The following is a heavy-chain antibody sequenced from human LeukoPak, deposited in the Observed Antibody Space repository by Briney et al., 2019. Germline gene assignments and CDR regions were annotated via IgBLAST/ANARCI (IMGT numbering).Heavy chain of an antibody. D-gene: IGHD1-1*01. CDR3: ARTGNPATGDY. V-gene: IGHV3-53*01. Sequence: GGSLRLSCAASGFTFSSYGMSWVRQAPGKGLEWVSVIYSGGSTYYADSVKGRFTISRDNSKNTLYLQMNSLRAEDTAVYYCARTGNPATGDYWGQGTLVTVSS. CDR2: IYSGGST. J-gene: IGHJ4*02. CDR1: GFTFSSYG.